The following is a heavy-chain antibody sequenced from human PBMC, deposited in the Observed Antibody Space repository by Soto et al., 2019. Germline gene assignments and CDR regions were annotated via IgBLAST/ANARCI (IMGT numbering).Heavy chain of an antibody. Sequence: VKVSCKASGYTFTSYGISWVRQAPGQGLEWMGWISAYNGNTNYAQKLQGRVTMTTDTSTSTAYMELRSLRSDDTAVYYCARGAQSLYYYYYGMDVWGQGTTVTVSS. CDR3: ARGAQSLYYYYYGMDV. CDR1: GYTFTSYG. J-gene: IGHJ6*02. CDR2: ISAYNGNT. D-gene: IGHD6-19*01. V-gene: IGHV1-18*01.